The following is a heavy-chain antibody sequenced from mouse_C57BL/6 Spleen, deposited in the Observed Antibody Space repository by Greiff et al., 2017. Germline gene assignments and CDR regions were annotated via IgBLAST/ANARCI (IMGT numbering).Heavy chain of an antibody. D-gene: IGHD1-1*01. V-gene: IGHV1-55*01. CDR1: GYTFTSYG. J-gene: IGHJ2*01. CDR3: ARPNYYGSNSCDY. CDR2: IYPGNGDT. Sequence: QVQLQQSGAELVKPGASVKMSCKASGYTFTSYGISWVKQSPGQGLEWIGEIYPGNGDTNYNEKFKSKATLTVDKSSSTAYIQLSSLTSEDSAVYYCARPNYYGSNSCDYWGQGTTLTVSS.